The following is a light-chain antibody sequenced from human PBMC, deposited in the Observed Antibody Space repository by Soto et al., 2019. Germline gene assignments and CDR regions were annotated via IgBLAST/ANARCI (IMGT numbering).Light chain of an antibody. J-gene: IGKJ1*01. CDR2: GPS. CDR1: QSVSNN. Sequence: EIVMTQSPATLSVSPGEGATLSCRASQSVSNNLAWYQQKPGQAPRLLIYGPSTRATGVPARFSGSGSGTEFTLTISGLQPEDIAVYYCQQYDRWPPSTFGQGTKVDIK. CDR3: QQYDRWPPST. V-gene: IGKV3-15*01.